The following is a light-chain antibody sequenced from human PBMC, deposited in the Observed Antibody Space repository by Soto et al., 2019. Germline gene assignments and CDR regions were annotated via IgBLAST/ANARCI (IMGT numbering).Light chain of an antibody. CDR2: SAS. V-gene: IGKV1-12*01. Sequence: DIQMTQSPSSVSASVGNRVTITSRASQGTSNWVALYQQKPGKAPKLLIDSASSLKSGVPSRFSVSGFGIDFTLSIISLQPEDFATYFCHQGYSSPLLTIGGGTKVEIK. CDR3: HQGYSSPLLT. J-gene: IGKJ4*01. CDR1: QGTSNW.